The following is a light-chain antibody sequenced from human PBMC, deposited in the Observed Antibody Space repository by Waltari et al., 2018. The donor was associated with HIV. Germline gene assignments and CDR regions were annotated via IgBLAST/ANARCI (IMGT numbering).Light chain of an antibody. CDR1: SSNIGSNT. Sequence: QSVLTQPPSASGTPGQRVTISCSGSSSNIGSNTVNWYQQLPGTAPKLLIYSNNQRPSGVPDRFSGSKSGTSVSLAISGLQSEDEADYYCAAWDDSLNGSWVFGGGTKLTVL. J-gene: IGLJ3*02. CDR3: AAWDDSLNGSWV. CDR2: SNN. V-gene: IGLV1-44*01.